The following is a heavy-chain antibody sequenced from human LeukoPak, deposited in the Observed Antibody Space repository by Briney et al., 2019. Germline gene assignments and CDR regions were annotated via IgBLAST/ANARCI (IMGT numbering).Heavy chain of an antibody. CDR1: GFTLSDHN. J-gene: IGHJ4*02. CDR3: ARVPTNSYGFGQ. CDR2: INEDGTSA. Sequence: GGPLRLSCAVSGFTLSDHNMHWVRQAPGKGLVWVAHINEDGTSASHADSVKGRFTISRDNAKNTLYLQMNSLTVEDTAVYYCARVPTNSYGFGQWGQGSLVTVSS. D-gene: IGHD5-18*01. V-gene: IGHV3-74*01.